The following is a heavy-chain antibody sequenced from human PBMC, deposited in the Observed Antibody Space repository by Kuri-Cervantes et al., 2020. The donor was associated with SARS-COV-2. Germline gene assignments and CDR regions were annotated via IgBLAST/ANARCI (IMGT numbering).Heavy chain of an antibody. CDR2: ISSGSDYI. CDR1: EFTFSSYD. Sequence: GESLKISCAASEFTFSSYDMTWVRQAPGMGLEWVSSISSGSDYIYYADSVKGRFTVSRDNAENSLYLQVNSLGVGDTAVYYCGRHRGYCSGGGCYSTGFSFDYWGQGALVTVSS. V-gene: IGHV3-21*01. CDR3: GRHRGYCSGGGCYSTGFSFDY. D-gene: IGHD2-15*01. J-gene: IGHJ4*02.